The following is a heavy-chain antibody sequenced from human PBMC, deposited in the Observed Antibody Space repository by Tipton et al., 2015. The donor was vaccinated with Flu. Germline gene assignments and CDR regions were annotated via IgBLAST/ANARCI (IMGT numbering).Heavy chain of an antibody. CDR3: ARGVHSSSILRRDYYYMDV. V-gene: IGHV4-4*07. J-gene: IGHJ6*03. Sequence: TLSLTCTVSGGSISSYYWSWIRQPAGKGLEWIGRIYTSGSTNYNPSLKSRVTMSVDTSKNQFSLKLSSVTAADTAVYYCARGVHSSSILRRDYYYMDVWGKGTTVTVSS. CDR1: GGSISSYY. CDR2: IYTSGST. D-gene: IGHD6-6*01.